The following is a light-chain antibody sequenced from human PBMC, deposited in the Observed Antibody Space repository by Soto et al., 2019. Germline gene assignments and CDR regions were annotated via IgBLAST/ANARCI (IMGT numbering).Light chain of an antibody. J-gene: IGKJ1*01. CDR2: ATS. CDR1: QSVSSSY. Sequence: EIVLTQSPGTLSLSPGERATLSCRASQSVSSSYLAWYQQKPGQPPRLVMYATSSRATGIPARFSGSGSGTDFTLTISRLEPEDFAVYYCQQYGSSSWTFCQGTKVDIK. V-gene: IGKV3-20*01. CDR3: QQYGSSSWT.